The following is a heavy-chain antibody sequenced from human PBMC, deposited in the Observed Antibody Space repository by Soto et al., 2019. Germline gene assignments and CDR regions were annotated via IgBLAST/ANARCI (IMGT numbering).Heavy chain of an antibody. D-gene: IGHD2-2*01. J-gene: IGHJ6*02. CDR2: ISAYNANT. Sequence: QVQLVQSGAEVKKPGASVKVSCKASGYSFTNYGISWVRQAPGQGLEWMGWISAYNANTNYAQKLQGRVTMTTDTSTSTAYMELRSLRSDETAVYYCARVGECSSTSCRYYYYYGMDVWGQGTTVTVSS. V-gene: IGHV1-18*01. CDR3: ARVGECSSTSCRYYYYYGMDV. CDR1: GYSFTNYG.